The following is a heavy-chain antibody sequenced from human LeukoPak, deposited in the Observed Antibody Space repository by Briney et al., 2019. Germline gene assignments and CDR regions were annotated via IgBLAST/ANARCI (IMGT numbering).Heavy chain of an antibody. V-gene: IGHV3-30*18. Sequence: PGGSLRLSCAASGFTFSSYGMHWVRQAPGKGLEWVAVISYDGSNKYYADSVKGRFTISRDNSKNTLYLQMNSLRAEDTAVYYCAKDRAYDYGDYSLFDYWGQGTLVTVSA. D-gene: IGHD4-17*01. J-gene: IGHJ4*02. CDR2: ISYDGSNK. CDR3: AKDRAYDYGDYSLFDY. CDR1: GFTFSSYG.